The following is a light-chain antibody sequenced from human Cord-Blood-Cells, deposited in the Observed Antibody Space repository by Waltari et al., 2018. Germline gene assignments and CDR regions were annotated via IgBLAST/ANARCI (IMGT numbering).Light chain of an antibody. V-gene: IGLV1-44*01. CDR2: SNN. J-gene: IGLJ3*02. Sequence: QSVLTQPPSASGTPGQRVTISCSGSSSNIGSNTVNWYQQPPGTAPKLLIYSNNQRPSGVPDRFSGPKSGTSGSLAISGLQSEDEADYYCAAWDDSLNGRWVFGGGTKLTVL. CDR1: SSNIGSNT. CDR3: AAWDDSLNGRWV.